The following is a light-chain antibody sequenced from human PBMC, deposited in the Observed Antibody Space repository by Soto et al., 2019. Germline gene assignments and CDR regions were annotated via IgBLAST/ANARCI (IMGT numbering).Light chain of an antibody. J-gene: IGKJ1*01. V-gene: IGKV1-39*01. CDR1: QSISSY. Sequence: DLQMTQSPSSLSASVGDRVTITCRASQSISSYLNWYQQKPGKAPTLLIYTASRLESGVPSRFSGSGSGTDFTLTISSLQPEDFATYFCQQSYSRPRTFGQGTKVEIQ. CDR3: QQSYSRPRT. CDR2: TAS.